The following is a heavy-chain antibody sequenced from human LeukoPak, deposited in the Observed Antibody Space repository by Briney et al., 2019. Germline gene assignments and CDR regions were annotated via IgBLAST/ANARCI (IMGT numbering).Heavy chain of an antibody. J-gene: IGHJ5*02. CDR2: INPNSGGT. V-gene: IGHV1-2*02. Sequence: GASVKVSCKASGYTFTGYYMHWVRQAPGQGLEWMGWINPNSGGTNYAQKFQGRVTMTRDTSISTAYMELSRLRSDDTAVYYCARAKNYYGSGSLIGGGDYNWFDPWGQGTLVTVSS. CDR1: GYTFTGYY. CDR3: ARAKNYYGSGSLIGGGDYNWFDP. D-gene: IGHD3-10*01.